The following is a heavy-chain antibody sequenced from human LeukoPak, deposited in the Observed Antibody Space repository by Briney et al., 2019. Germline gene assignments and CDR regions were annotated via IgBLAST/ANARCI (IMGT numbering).Heavy chain of an antibody. Sequence: GGSLRLACSASGFTFSSYAMHWVRQAPGKGLEYVSAISSNGGSTYYADSVKGRFTISRDNSKNTLYLQMNSLRAEDTAVYYCAADGSTGALLMDVWGQGTTVTVSS. D-gene: IGHD2-15*01. J-gene: IGHJ6*02. V-gene: IGHV3-64*04. CDR1: GFTFSSYA. CDR2: ISSNGGST. CDR3: AADGSTGALLMDV.